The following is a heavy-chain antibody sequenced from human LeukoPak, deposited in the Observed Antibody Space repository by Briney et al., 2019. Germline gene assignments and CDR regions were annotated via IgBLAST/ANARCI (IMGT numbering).Heavy chain of an antibody. J-gene: IGHJ6*02. CDR1: GFTFSIYS. CDR2: ISGGSSTI. CDR3: ARDGIGGMDV. Sequence: PGGSLRLSCAASGFTFSIYSMNGVRQAPGKGLEWVSYISGGSSTIYYADSVKGRFTISRDNAQNSLYLQMNSLRAEDTAVYSCARDGIGGMDVWGQGTTVTVSS. V-gene: IGHV3-48*04. D-gene: IGHD1-1*01.